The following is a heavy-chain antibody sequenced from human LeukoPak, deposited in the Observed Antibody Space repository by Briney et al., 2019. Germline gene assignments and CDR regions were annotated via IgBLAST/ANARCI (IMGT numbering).Heavy chain of an antibody. Sequence: PSQTLSLTCTVSGGSISSGSYYWSWIRQPAGKGLEWIGRIYTSGSTNYNPSLKSRVTISVDTSKNQFSLKLSSVTAADTAVYYCASVRDYGDYASIDDAFDIWGQGTMVTVSS. CDR1: GGSISSGSYY. CDR3: ASVRDYGDYASIDDAFDI. V-gene: IGHV4-61*02. D-gene: IGHD4-17*01. CDR2: IYTSGST. J-gene: IGHJ3*02.